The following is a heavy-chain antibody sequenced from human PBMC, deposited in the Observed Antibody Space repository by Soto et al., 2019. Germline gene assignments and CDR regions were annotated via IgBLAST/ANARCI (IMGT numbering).Heavy chain of an antibody. CDR2: IIPIFGTA. V-gene: IGHV1-69*06. CDR1: GGTFTNYA. J-gene: IGHJ2*01. CDR3: TLQNTRHYEKWYFEQ. D-gene: IGHD4-17*01. Sequence: QVQLVQSGAEVKKPGSSVKVSCKASGGTFTNYAIGWVRQAPGQGLEWMGGIIPIFGTADYAQNFQGRVTITTNRSTITVFMQKSSLRSEDTAVYCCTLQNTRHYEKWYFEQWCRGTLVTVSS.